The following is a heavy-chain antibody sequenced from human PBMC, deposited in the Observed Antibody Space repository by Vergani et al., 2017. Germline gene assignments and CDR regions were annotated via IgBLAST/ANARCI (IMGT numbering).Heavy chain of an antibody. CDR1: GITFWKFG. Sequence: EVDLVESGGGLAQPGGSLRLSCEASGITFWKFGMHWVRQGPAKGLEWVSGISWNSGAVDYADSVRGRFTISRDNAKNSLFLEMNSLRFEDTAVYYCARDSEVDLHRGVLTIWGQGTLVTVSS. CDR2: ISWNSGAV. CDR3: ARDSEVDLHRGVLTI. J-gene: IGHJ4*02. V-gene: IGHV3-9*01. D-gene: IGHD3-10*01.